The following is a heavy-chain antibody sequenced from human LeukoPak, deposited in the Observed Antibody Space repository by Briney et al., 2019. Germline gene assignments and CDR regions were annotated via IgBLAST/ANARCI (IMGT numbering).Heavy chain of an antibody. V-gene: IGHV3-7*01. CDR1: GFTFSTCW. D-gene: IGHD2-15*01. Sequence: GGSLRLSCAASGFTFSTCWMSWVRQAPGKGLEWVANINQDGSDKYYVDSVKGRFTISRDNAKNSLYLQMNSLRAEDTAVYYCARPRYCSSGNCYSDYWGQGALVTVSS. CDR3: ARPRYCSSGNCYSDY. CDR2: INQDGSDK. J-gene: IGHJ4*02.